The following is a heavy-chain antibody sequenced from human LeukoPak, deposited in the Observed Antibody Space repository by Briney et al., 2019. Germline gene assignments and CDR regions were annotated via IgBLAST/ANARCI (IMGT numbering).Heavy chain of an antibody. V-gene: IGHV4-59*01. J-gene: IGHJ4*02. CDR3: ARGGNRYYFDY. CDR2: IYYSGST. Sequence: SETLSPTCTVSGGSLSSYYWSWIRQPPGKGLEWIGYIYYSGSTNYNPSLKSRVTISVDTSKNQFSLKLSSVTAADTAVYYCARGGNRYYFDYWGQGTLVTVSS. CDR1: GGSLSSYY.